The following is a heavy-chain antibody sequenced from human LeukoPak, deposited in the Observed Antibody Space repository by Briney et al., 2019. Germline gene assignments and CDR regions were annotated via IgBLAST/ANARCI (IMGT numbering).Heavy chain of an antibody. CDR3: ASQHCTSTTCYVYFDY. CDR2: INHSGST. Sequence: SEILPLTCGVYGGSFRSYYWNWIRQPPGKGLEWIGEINHSGSTNYNPSLKSRVTMSVDTSKKQFSLKLSSVTAADTAVYYCASQHCTSTTCYVYFDYWGQGTLVTVSS. D-gene: IGHD2-2*01. CDR1: GGSFRSYY. V-gene: IGHV4-34*01. J-gene: IGHJ4*02.